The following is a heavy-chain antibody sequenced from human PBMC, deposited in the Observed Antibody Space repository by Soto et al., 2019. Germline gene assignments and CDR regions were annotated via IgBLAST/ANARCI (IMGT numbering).Heavy chain of an antibody. CDR1: GGSITDNY. Sequence: SETLSLTCSVSGGSITDNYWTWIRQSPGKGLEWVGYIYYTGITNYNPSLKRRVTISLDRSKNQFSLKLSSVTAADTAVYYCARVRVIFGVVDVWGKGTTVTVSS. CDR3: ARVRVIFGVVDV. CDR2: IYYTGIT. D-gene: IGHD3-3*01. V-gene: IGHV4-59*01. J-gene: IGHJ6*04.